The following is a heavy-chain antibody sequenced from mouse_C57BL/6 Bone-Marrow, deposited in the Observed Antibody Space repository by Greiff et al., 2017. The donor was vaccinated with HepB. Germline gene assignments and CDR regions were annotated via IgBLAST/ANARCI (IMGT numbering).Heavy chain of an antibody. V-gene: IGHV1-22*01. CDR2: INPNNGGT. CDR3: ARAHYYGSSYWFAY. J-gene: IGHJ3*01. D-gene: IGHD1-1*01. CDR1: GYTFTDYN. Sequence: EVQLQQSGPELVKPGASVKMSCKASGYTFTDYNMHWVKQSHGKSLEWIGYINPNNGGTSYNQKFKGKATLTVNKSSSTAYMELRSLTSEDSAVYYCARAHYYGSSYWFAYWGQGTLVTVSA.